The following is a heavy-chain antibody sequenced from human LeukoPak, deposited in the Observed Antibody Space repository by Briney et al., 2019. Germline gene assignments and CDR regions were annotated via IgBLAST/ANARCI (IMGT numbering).Heavy chain of an antibody. CDR3: ARDAPHQRFDY. V-gene: IGHV1-2*02. CDR2: IDLKNGDT. CDR1: GYTFIDYL. J-gene: IGHJ4*02. Sequence: RASAQVSCKDSGYTFIDYLINWVRPAPGQGLEWMGRIDLKNGDTRSAQKFQGRVTMTRDTSISTVYMDLSGLGSDDTAVYYCARDAPHQRFDYWGQGTLVTVSS.